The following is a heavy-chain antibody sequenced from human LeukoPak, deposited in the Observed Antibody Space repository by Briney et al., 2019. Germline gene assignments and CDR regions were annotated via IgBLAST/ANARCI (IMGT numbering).Heavy chain of an antibody. J-gene: IGHJ6*02. D-gene: IGHD2-8*01. CDR2: IDRSGST. Sequence: TSETLSLTCAVYGGSFSGYSWTWIRQPPGKGLGWIGEIDRSGSTNYNPALKSRLTISVDTSKNQFSLKLSSVTAADTAVYYCARDREVSGYYYYGMDVWGQGTTVTVSS. CDR3: ARDREVSGYYYYGMDV. CDR1: GGSFSGYS. V-gene: IGHV4-34*01.